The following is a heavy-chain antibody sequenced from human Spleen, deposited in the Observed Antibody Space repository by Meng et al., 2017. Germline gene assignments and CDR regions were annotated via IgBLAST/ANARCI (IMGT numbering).Heavy chain of an antibody. CDR3: ARGGWELLFSDAFDI. J-gene: IGHJ3*02. D-gene: IGHD1-26*01. Sequence: ASVKVSCKTSGYTFTGYYIHWVRQAPGQGLEWMGWINPNSGGTIYAQRFQGRITMTRDTSVSTVYLELTRLTSDDTAVYYCARGGWELLFSDAFDIWGQGTMVTVSS. CDR2: INPNSGGT. V-gene: IGHV1-2*02. CDR1: GYTFTGYY.